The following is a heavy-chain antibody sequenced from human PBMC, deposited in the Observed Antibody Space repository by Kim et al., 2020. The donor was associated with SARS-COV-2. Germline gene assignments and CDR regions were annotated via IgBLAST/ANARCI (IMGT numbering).Heavy chain of an antibody. CDR3: ARGPGYSSGWINWYFDL. CDR2: TYYRSKWYN. Sequence: SQTLSLTCAISGDSVSSNSAAWNWIRQSPSRGLEWLGRTYYRSKWYNDYAVSVKSRITINPDTSKNQFSLQLNSVTPEDTAVYYCARGPGYSSGWINWYFDLWGRGTLVTVSS. D-gene: IGHD6-19*01. J-gene: IGHJ2*01. CDR1: GDSVSSNSAA. V-gene: IGHV6-1*01.